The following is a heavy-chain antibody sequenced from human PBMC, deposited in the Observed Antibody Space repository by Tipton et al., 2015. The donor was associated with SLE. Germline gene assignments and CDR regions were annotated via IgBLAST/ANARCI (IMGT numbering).Heavy chain of an antibody. V-gene: IGHV4-39*07. D-gene: IGHD6-6*01. Sequence: TLSLTCTVSGGSISSSSYYWGWIRQPPGKGLEWIGSIYYSGSTYYNPSLKSRVTISVDTSKNQFSLKLSSVTAADTAVYYCASHPGARHFDYWGQGTLVTVSS. CDR2: IYYSGST. CDR3: ASHPGARHFDY. CDR1: GGSISSSSYY. J-gene: IGHJ4*02.